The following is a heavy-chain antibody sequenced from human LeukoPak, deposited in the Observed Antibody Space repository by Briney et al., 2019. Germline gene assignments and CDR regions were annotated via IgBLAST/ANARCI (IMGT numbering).Heavy chain of an antibody. CDR2: IYYSGST. D-gene: IGHD2-15*01. CDR3: ARRVASRPVYCFGY. Sequence: SETLSLTCTVSGGSISSYYWSWIRQPPGKGLEWIGYIYYSGSTNDNPSLKSRATISVDTPKNQFSLKLSSVTDADTAVYYCARRVASRPVYCFGYWGQGKLVTVSS. CDR1: GGSISSYY. V-gene: IGHV4-59*01. J-gene: IGHJ4*02.